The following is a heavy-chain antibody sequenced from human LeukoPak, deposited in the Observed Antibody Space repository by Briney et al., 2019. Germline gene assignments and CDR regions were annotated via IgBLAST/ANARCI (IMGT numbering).Heavy chain of an antibody. CDR1: GFTFSSYG. D-gene: IGHD3-3*01. Sequence: GGTLRLSCAASGFTFSSYGMSWVRQAPGKGLEWVSAISGSGGSTYYADSVKGRFTISRDNSKNTLYLQMNSLRAEDTAVYYCAKVGLRFLEWLGDAFDIWGQGTMVTVSS. J-gene: IGHJ3*02. CDR2: ISGSGGST. CDR3: AKVGLRFLEWLGDAFDI. V-gene: IGHV3-23*01.